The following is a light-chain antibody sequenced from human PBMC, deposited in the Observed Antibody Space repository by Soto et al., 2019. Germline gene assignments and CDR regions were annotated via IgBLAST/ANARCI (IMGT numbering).Light chain of an antibody. J-gene: IGKJ2*01. CDR2: AAS. CDR3: HQYGSSSYT. Sequence: EIVLTQSPGTLSLSTGERATLSCRASRSISSSYLAWYQQKPGQAPRLLIYAASSRATGIPDRFSGSGSGTDFTLTISRLEPEDFAVYYCHQYGSSSYTFGQGTQLEIK. CDR1: RSISSSY. V-gene: IGKV3-20*01.